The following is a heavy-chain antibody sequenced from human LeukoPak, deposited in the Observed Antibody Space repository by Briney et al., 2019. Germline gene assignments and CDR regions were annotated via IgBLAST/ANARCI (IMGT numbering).Heavy chain of an antibody. CDR2: IYTTGTA. J-gene: IGHJ4*02. V-gene: IGHV4-4*07. CDR3: ASNRGYGDYLFDY. Sequence: SETLSLTCIISGGSIGPYYWSWIRQAAGKGPEWIGRIYTTGTADYNPSLKGRVFLSVDTSKNQFSLKVTSVTAADTAVYYCASNRGYGDYLFDYWGQGTLVTVSS. D-gene: IGHD4-17*01. CDR1: GGSIGPYY.